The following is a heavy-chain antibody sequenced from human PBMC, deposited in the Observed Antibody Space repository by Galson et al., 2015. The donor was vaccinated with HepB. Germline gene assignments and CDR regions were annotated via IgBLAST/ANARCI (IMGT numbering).Heavy chain of an antibody. Sequence: SLRLSCAASGFTFSSYGMHWVRQAPGKGLEWVAVISYDGSNKYYADSVKGRFTISRDNSKNTLYLQMNSLRAEDTAVYYCAKDLRVGWYFDLWGRGTLVTVSS. V-gene: IGHV3-30*18. CDR3: AKDLRVGWYFDL. CDR2: ISYDGSNK. CDR1: GFTFSSYG. J-gene: IGHJ2*01. D-gene: IGHD4-17*01.